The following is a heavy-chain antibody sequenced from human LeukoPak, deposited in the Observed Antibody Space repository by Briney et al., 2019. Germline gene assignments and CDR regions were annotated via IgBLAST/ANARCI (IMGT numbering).Heavy chain of an antibody. Sequence: GGSLRLSCAASGFTFSSFGMHWVRQAPGKGLEWVGVISYDGSIKNYEDSVKGRFTSSRNNSKNTQYQQMNSLQTEDTAADYWASSAVYSSSWYYFDYGGQGTVVTVSS. D-gene: IGHD6-13*01. J-gene: IGHJ4*02. V-gene: IGHV3-30*03. CDR2: ISYDGSIK. CDR1: GFTFSSFG. CDR3: ASSAVYSSSWYYFDY.